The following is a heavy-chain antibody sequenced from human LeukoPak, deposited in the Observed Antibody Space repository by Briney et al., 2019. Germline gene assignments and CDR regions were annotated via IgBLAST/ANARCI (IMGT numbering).Heavy chain of an antibody. CDR2: ISGNGEST. CDR1: GFTFSDYY. Sequence: AGGSLRLSCAASGFTFSDYYMRWVRQAPGKGLEYVSSISGNGESTNYANSVRGRFTLSRDNSKNTLFLQMGSLISEDMAVYYCAREYRGVNTCGFDIWGQGTMLTVSA. V-gene: IGHV3-64*01. D-gene: IGHD3-10*01. J-gene: IGHJ3*02. CDR3: AREYRGVNTCGFDI.